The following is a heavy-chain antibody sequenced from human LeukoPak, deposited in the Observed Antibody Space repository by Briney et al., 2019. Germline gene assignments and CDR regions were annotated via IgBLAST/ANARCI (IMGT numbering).Heavy chain of an antibody. D-gene: IGHD3-22*01. CDR3: TTDLMIVALNYFDY. CDR2: IKSKTDGGTT. Sequence: PGGSLTLSCAASGFTFSNAWMSWVRQAPGKGLEWVGRIKSKTDGGTTDYAAPVKGRFTISRDDSKNTLYLQMNSLKTEDTAVYYCTTDLMIVALNYFDYWGQGTLVTVSS. J-gene: IGHJ4*02. CDR1: GFTFSNAW. V-gene: IGHV3-15*01.